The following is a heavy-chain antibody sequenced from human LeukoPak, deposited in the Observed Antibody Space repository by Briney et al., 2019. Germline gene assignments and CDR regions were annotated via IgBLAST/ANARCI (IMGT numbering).Heavy chain of an antibody. D-gene: IGHD3/OR15-3a*01. Sequence: SETLSLTCTVSGVSISSSNSYWGWIRQPPGKGLEWIGSIYYSGNTHYNASLKSQVSISIDTSKNQFSLRLTSVTAADTAVYYCARQTGSGLFILPGGQGTLVTVSS. CDR2: IYYSGNT. CDR1: GVSISSSNSY. J-gene: IGHJ4*02. CDR3: ARQTGSGLFILP. V-gene: IGHV4-39*01.